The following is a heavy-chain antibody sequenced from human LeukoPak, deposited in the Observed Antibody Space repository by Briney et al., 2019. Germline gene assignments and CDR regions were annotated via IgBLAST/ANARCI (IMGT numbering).Heavy chain of an antibody. CDR1: GFTFSSYA. V-gene: IGHV3-23*01. Sequence: PGGSLRLSCAASGFTFSSYAMSWVRQAPGKGLEWVSAVSGSGGSTYYADSVKGRFTISRDNSTNTLYLQMNSLRAEDTAVYYCAKDRKHDYGDYGPDYWGQGTLVTVSS. D-gene: IGHD4-17*01. J-gene: IGHJ4*02. CDR2: VSGSGGST. CDR3: AKDRKHDYGDYGPDY.